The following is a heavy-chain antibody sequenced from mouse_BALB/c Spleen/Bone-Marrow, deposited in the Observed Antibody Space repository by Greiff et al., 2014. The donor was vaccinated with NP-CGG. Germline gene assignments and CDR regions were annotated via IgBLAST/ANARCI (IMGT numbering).Heavy chain of an antibody. D-gene: IGHD1-1*01. CDR1: GYTFTAYA. J-gene: IGHJ2*01. Sequence: QVQLQQSGPELVRPGVSVKLSCKGSGYTFTAYAMHWVKQSHAKSLEWIGLISTYSGNTNYNQDFKGKATMTVDKSSSTAYMELARLTSEDSAIYYCARNFYGSSYFDYWGQGTTLTVSS. CDR3: ARNFYGSSYFDY. V-gene: IGHV1-67*01. CDR2: ISTYSGNT.